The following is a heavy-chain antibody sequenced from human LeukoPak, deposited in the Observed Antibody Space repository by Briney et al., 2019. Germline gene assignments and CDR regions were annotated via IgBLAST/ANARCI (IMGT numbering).Heavy chain of an antibody. CDR1: GFTFNSYG. V-gene: IGHV3-9*01. Sequence: PGGSLRLSCAASGFTFNSYGMHWVRQAPGKGLEWVSGISWNSGSIGYADSVKGRFTISRDNAKNSLYLQMNSLRAEDTALYYCAKDRSGQPRGSFDYWGQGTLVTVSS. J-gene: IGHJ4*02. D-gene: IGHD2-15*01. CDR3: AKDRSGQPRGSFDY. CDR2: ISWNSGSI.